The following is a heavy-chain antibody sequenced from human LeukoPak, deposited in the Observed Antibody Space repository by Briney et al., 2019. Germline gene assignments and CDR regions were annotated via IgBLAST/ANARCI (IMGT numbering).Heavy chain of an antibody. J-gene: IGHJ2*01. Sequence: PGGSLRLSCAASGFTFSSYLMHWVRQAPGKGLVWVSPINSDGGSTTYADSVKGRFTISRDNAKNTLYLQMNSLRAEDTAVYYCARNYWYFDLWGRGTLVTVSS. CDR2: INSDGGST. CDR1: GFTFSSYL. V-gene: IGHV3-74*01. CDR3: ARNYWYFDL.